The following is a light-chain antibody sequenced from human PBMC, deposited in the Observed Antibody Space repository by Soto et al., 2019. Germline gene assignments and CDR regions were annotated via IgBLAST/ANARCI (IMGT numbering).Light chain of an antibody. Sequence: EVVMKQSPATLSVSPGERATLCRRASPSVTSNLAWYQQKPGQAPRLLIYGASTRATGIPARFSGSGSGTEFTLTISSLQSEDFAVYYCQQYNNWPPITFGQGTRLEI. V-gene: IGKV3D-15*01. J-gene: IGKJ5*01. CDR2: GAS. CDR1: PSVTSN. CDR3: QQYNNWPPIT.